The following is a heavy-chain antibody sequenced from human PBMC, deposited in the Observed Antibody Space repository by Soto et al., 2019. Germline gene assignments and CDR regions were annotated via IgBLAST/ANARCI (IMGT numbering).Heavy chain of an antibody. CDR3: TTGVLVRGPPRKDV. CDR1: GFTFSNAW. CDR2: IKSKTDGGTT. V-gene: IGHV3-15*01. D-gene: IGHD3-10*01. Sequence: GGSLRLSCAASGFTFSNAWMSWVRQAPGKGLEWVGRIKSKTDGGTTDYAAPVKGRFTISRDDSKNTLYLQMNSLKTEDTAVYYCTTGVLVRGPPRKDVWGKGTTVTVSS. J-gene: IGHJ6*04.